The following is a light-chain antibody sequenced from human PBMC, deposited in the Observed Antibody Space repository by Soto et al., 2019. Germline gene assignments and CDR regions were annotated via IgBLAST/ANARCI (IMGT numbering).Light chain of an antibody. V-gene: IGLV2-8*01. Sequence: QSVLTQPPSASGSPGQSVTISCTGTSSDVGGYKHVSWYQQHPGKAPKLMIFEVSKRPSGVPDRFSGSKSGNTASLTVSGLQAEDEADYYCSSFARSSNLLFGGGTKLTVL. CDR1: SSDVGGYKH. CDR2: EVS. J-gene: IGLJ2*01. CDR3: SSFARSSNLL.